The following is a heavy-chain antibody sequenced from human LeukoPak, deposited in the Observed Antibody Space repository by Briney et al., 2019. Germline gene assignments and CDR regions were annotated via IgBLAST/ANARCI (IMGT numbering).Heavy chain of an antibody. V-gene: IGHV4-59*08. Sequence: PSETLSLTCTVSGGSISSYYWSWIRQPPGKGLEWIGYIYYSGSTNYNPSLKSRVTISVDTSKNQFSLKLSSVIAADTAVYYCARGGARRLYYYGMDVWGQGTTVTVSS. CDR1: GGSISSYY. CDR3: ARGGARRLYYYGMDV. J-gene: IGHJ6*02. D-gene: IGHD1-26*01. CDR2: IYYSGST.